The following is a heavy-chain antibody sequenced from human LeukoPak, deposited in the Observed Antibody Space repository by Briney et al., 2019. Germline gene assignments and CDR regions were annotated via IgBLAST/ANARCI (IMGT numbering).Heavy chain of an antibody. D-gene: IGHD4-17*01. Sequence: ASVKASCKASGYTFTGYYLHWVRQAPGQGLEWMGWIYPNGGGTNYAQSFQGRVTMTTDTSISTAYMELSSLRSDDTALYYCARGRRGYGDYSDYWGQGTLVTVSS. CDR2: IYPNGGGT. CDR3: ARGRRGYGDYSDY. CDR1: GYTFTGYY. J-gene: IGHJ4*02. V-gene: IGHV1-2*02.